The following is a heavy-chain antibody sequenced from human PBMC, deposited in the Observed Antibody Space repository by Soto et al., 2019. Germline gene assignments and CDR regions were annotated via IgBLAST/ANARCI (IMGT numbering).Heavy chain of an antibody. D-gene: IGHD3-22*01. CDR3: ARAAWFYYGMDV. Sequence: GGSLRLSCATSGFIFDTYGMHWVRHAPGKGLEWVAVIWPDGSVRYYADSVSGQFTISRDNSKNTLFLQMNSLSADDTGVYYCARAAWFYYGMDVWGQGTTVTVSS. CDR1: GFIFDTYG. J-gene: IGHJ6*02. V-gene: IGHV3-33*08. CDR2: IWPDGSVR.